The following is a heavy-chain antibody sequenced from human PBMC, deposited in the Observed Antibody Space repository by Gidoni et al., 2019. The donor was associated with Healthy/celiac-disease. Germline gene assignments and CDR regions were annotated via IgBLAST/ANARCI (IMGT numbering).Heavy chain of an antibody. J-gene: IGHJ4*02. D-gene: IGHD1-1*01. CDR1: GGTFSSYT. CDR3: ARESQARRGFDY. Sequence: QVQLVQSGAEVKKPGSSVTVSCKASGGTFSSYTISWVRQAPGQGLEWMGRIIPILGIANDAQKFQGRVTITADKSTSTAYMELSSLRSEDTAVYYWARESQARRGFDYWGQGTLVTVSS. V-gene: IGHV1-69*08. CDR2: IIPILGIA.